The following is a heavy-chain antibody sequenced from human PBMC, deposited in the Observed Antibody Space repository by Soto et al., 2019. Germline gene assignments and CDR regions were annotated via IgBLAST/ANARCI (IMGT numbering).Heavy chain of an antibody. CDR1: GYTFTGYY. CDR3: ARDIDIYIVVEVAATSPVY. Sequence: ASVKGSCKASGYTFTGYYMHWVRQAPGQGLEWMGWINPNSGGTNYAQKLQGRVTMTRDPSISTAYMELSRLRSDDTAVYYCARDIDIYIVVEVAATSPVYWGQGLLVSVPP. D-gene: IGHD2-15*01. J-gene: IGHJ4*02. CDR2: INPNSGGT. V-gene: IGHV1-2*02.